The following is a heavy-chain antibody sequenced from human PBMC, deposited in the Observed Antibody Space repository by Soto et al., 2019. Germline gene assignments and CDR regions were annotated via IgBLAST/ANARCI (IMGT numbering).Heavy chain of an antibody. D-gene: IGHD2-21*01. V-gene: IGHV1-46*01. CDR3: AREGRLFTASWHYDL. CDR1: GYSFTNYC. CDR2: INPRTGST. Sequence: QVQLVQSGADVKKPGTSVKVSCKAAGYSFTNYCMYWVRQAPGQGLEWKGMINPRTGSTRYAQKFQDRVTLTRETSTTTVYMALSTLISDDTAVYYCAREGRLFTASWHYDLWGPGTLVTVSS. J-gene: IGHJ2*01.